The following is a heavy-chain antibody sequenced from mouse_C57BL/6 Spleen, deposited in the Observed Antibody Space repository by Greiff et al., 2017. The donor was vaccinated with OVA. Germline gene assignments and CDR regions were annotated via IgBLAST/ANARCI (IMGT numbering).Heavy chain of an antibody. J-gene: IGHJ2*01. V-gene: IGHV1-80*01. CDR3: ARRRRNPYFDY. CDR2: IYPGDGDT. CDR1: GYAFSSYW. Sequence: QVQLQQSGAELVKPGASVKISCKASGYAFSSYWMNWVKQRPGKGLEWIGQIYPGDGDTNSNGKFKGKATLTADKSSSTAYMQLSILTSEDSAVYFCARRRRNPYFDYWGQGTTLTVSS.